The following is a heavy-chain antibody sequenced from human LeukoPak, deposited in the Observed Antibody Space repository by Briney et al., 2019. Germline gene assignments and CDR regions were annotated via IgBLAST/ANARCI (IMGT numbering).Heavy chain of an antibody. CDR2: ISAYNGNT. D-gene: IGHD6-25*01. V-gene: IGHV1-18*01. CDR1: GYTFTSYG. CDR3: ARDLPLAVTEGYYYYYGMDV. Sequence: GASVKVSCKASGYTFTSYGISWVRQAPGQGLEWMGWISAYNGNTNYAQKLQGRVTMTTDTSTSTAYMELRSLRSDDTAVYYCARDLPLAVTEGYYYYYGMDVWGQGTTVTVSS. J-gene: IGHJ6*02.